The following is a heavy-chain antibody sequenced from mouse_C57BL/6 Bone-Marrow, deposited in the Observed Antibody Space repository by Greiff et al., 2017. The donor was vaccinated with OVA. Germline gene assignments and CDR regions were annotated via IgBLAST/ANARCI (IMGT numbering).Heavy chain of an antibody. CDR3: TRLELTGTLYYFDY. CDR2: IYPGDGDT. V-gene: IGHV1-82*01. Sequence: QVQLQQSGPELVKPGASVKISCKASGYAFSSSWMNWVKHRPGKGLEWIGRIYPGDGDTNYNGKFKGKATLTADKSSSTAYMQLSSLTSEDSAVYYCTRLELTGTLYYFDYWGQGTTLTVSS. J-gene: IGHJ2*01. D-gene: IGHD4-1*01. CDR1: GYAFSSSW.